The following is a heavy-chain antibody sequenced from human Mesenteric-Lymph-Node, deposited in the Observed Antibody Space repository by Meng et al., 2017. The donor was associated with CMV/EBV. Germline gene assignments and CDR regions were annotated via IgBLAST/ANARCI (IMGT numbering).Heavy chain of an antibody. Sequence: GESLKISCAASGFTFSDYYMRWVRQAPGKGLEWVAFIRYDGSNKYYADSVEGRFTISRDNSKNTLYLQMNSLRAEDTAVYYCAKSDYFDSSGYFSLYYYYGMDVWGQGTTVTVSS. CDR2: IRYDGSNK. V-gene: IGHV3-30*02. J-gene: IGHJ6*02. CDR3: AKSDYFDSSGYFSLYYYYGMDV. CDR1: GFTFSDYY. D-gene: IGHD3-22*01.